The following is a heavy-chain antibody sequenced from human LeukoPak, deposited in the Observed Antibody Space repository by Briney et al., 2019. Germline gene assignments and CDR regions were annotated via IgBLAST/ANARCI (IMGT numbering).Heavy chain of an antibody. D-gene: IGHD2-15*01. CDR3: AREMVVNPY. CDR1: GFTFSTNW. Sequence: PGGSLRLSCAASGFTFSTNWMHWVRQAPGKGLAWVSRINSDGSSTSYADSVTVRFTISRDNAKNTLYMQMNSLRAEDTAVYYCAREMVVNPYWGQGTLVTVSS. CDR2: INSDGSST. V-gene: IGHV3-74*01. J-gene: IGHJ4*02.